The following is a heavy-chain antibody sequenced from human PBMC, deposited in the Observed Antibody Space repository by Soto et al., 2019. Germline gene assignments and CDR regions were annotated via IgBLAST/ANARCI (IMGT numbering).Heavy chain of an antibody. D-gene: IGHD3-22*01. Sequence: RRLSCAASGFTVSSNYMSWVRQAPGKGLEWVSVIYSGGTTYYTDSVKGRFTISRDNSKNTLYLQMNSLRADDTAVYYCARTLTYYYDSSGFDYWGQGTLVTVSS. CDR2: IYSGGTT. CDR1: GFTVSSNY. V-gene: IGHV3-53*01. CDR3: ARTLTYYYDSSGFDY. J-gene: IGHJ4*02.